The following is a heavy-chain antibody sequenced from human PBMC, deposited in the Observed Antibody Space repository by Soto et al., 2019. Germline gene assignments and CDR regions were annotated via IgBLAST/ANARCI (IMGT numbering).Heavy chain of an antibody. CDR3: ARYSYWQDY. CDR2: ISSGSSYI. V-gene: IGHV3-21*01. Sequence: GALRLSCAASVFTVSSYTMNWVRQAPGKGLEWVSSISSGSSYIYYADSVKGRFTISRDNAKNSLYLQMNSLRAEDTAVYYCARYSYWQDYWGQGTLVTVSS. D-gene: IGHD5-18*01. CDR1: VFTVSSYT. J-gene: IGHJ4*02.